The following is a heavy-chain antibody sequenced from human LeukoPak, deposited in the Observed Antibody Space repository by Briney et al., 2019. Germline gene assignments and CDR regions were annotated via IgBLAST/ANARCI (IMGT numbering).Heavy chain of an antibody. D-gene: IGHD6-19*01. J-gene: IGHJ4*02. CDR2: IWNDGSNK. Sequence: PGGSLRLSCAASGFTFSSYGMHWVRQAPGKGLEWVAVIWNDGSNKYYADSVKGRFTISRDNAKNSLYLQMNSLRAEDTAVYYCARDGYSSGWYEVYWGQGTLVTVSS. V-gene: IGHV3-33*01. CDR1: GFTFSSYG. CDR3: ARDGYSSGWYEVY.